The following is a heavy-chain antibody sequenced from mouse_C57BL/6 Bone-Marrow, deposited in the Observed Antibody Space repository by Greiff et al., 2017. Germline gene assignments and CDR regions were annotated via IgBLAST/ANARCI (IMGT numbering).Heavy chain of an antibody. CDR1: GFTFSDYG. CDR3: AKTVVDTGYFDY. J-gene: IGHJ2*01. CDR2: ISSGSSTI. V-gene: IGHV5-17*01. Sequence: EVKLVESGGGLVKPGGSLKLSCAASGFTFSDYGMHWVRQAPEQGLEWVAYISSGSSTIYYADTVKGRFTLSRDNAKNTLFLQMTSLRSEDTAMYYCAKTVVDTGYFDYWGQGTTLTVSS. D-gene: IGHD1-1*01.